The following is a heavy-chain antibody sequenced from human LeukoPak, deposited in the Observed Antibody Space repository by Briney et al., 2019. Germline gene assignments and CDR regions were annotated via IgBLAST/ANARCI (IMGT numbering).Heavy chain of an antibody. V-gene: IGHV3-23*01. Sequence: GGSLRLSCAASGFTFSSYAMNWVRQAPGRGLERVSAISGGGGSTYYADSVKGRFTISRDNSKNTLFLQMNSLRAEDTAVYYCAKGSRVVPVAYCGYWGQGTLVTVSS. CDR3: AKGSRVVPVAYCGY. D-gene: IGHD2-2*01. CDR1: GFTFSSYA. CDR2: ISGGGGST. J-gene: IGHJ4*02.